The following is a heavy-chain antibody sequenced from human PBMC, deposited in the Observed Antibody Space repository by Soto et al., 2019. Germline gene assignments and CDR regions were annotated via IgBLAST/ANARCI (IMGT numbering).Heavy chain of an antibody. D-gene: IGHD3-22*01. J-gene: IGHJ4*02. CDR2: VYYTGST. CDR3: ARGRTVRNYADDSSDYFYFFDY. V-gene: IGHV4-59*01. CDR1: GDSISTFY. Sequence: SETLSLTCTVSGDSISTFYWGWMRQSPGKELEWIGYVYYTGSTNYNPSLKSRVTISVDRSKSQFSLKLTSANAADTAVYYCARGRTVRNYADDSSDYFYFFDYWGQGTQVTVSS.